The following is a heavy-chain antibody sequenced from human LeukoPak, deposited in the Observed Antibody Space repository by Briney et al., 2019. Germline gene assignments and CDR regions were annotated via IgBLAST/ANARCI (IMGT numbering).Heavy chain of an antibody. D-gene: IGHD5-24*01. CDR1: GFTFSDYW. CDR2: IKEDGSEK. CDR3: TRGRGWQQFDY. Sequence: GGSLRLSCAASGFTFSDYWMTWVRQSPEKGLERVANIKEDGSEKYYVDSVKGRFTISRDNAKNSLYLQMSSLRDDDTAVYYCTRGRGWQQFDYWGQGTLVTVSS. J-gene: IGHJ4*02. V-gene: IGHV3-7*01.